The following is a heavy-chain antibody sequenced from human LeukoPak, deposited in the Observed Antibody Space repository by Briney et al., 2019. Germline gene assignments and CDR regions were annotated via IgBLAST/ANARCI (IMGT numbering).Heavy chain of an antibody. D-gene: IGHD2-2*01. Sequence: GGSLRLSCVASGFTFSSYAMSWVRQAPGKGLEWVSAISGSGGSTYYADSVKGRFTISRDNSKNTLYLQMNSLRAEDTAVYYCAKDAVPAATQGYYYYGMDVWGQGTTVTVSS. CDR2: ISGSGGST. V-gene: IGHV3-23*01. J-gene: IGHJ6*02. CDR1: GFTFSSYA. CDR3: AKDAVPAATQGYYYYGMDV.